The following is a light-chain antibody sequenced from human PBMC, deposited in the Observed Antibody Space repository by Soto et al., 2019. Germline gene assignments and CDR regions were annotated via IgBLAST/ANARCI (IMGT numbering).Light chain of an antibody. CDR1: QSVSGH. CDR3: QQYDNWPYMYT. J-gene: IGKJ2*01. V-gene: IGKV3D-15*01. CDR2: SVS. Sequence: EIVLTLSAGILSLSPGERATLSCRAIQSVSGHLAWYQQKPGQAPRLLIYSVSSRATGIPDRFSGSGSGTDFTLTISGLQAQDFATYFCQQYDNWPYMYTFGQGSKV.